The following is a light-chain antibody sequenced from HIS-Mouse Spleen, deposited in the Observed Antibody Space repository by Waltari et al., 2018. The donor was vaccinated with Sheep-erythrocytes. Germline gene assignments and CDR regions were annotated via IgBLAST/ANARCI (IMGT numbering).Light chain of an antibody. CDR3: MQATQFPYP. Sequence: DIVMTQTPLSSPVTLGQPASISCRSGQSLVHSDGNTYLSWLQQRPGQPLRLLIYKISYRFSAVPDSFSGSAAETDFSLKISRVEAKDVGVYYCMQATQFPYPFGQGTKLEIK. V-gene: IGKV2-24*01. J-gene: IGKJ2*01. CDR1: QSLVHSDGNTY. CDR2: KIS.